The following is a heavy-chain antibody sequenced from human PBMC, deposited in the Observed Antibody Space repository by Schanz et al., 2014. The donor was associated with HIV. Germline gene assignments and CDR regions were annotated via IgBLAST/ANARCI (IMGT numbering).Heavy chain of an antibody. V-gene: IGHV3-30*03. CDR1: DSDFKNKW. CDR3: ARDRFWSGYSDNYYGMDV. CDR2: IAADGNNA. D-gene: IGHD3-3*01. J-gene: IGHJ6*02. Sequence: VQLLESGGGLVQPGGSLRLSCTTSDSDFKNKWMSWVRQAPGKGLEWVSLIAADGNNAYYTDSVEGRFTMSRDNSNNTLYLQMKSLTPEDTAVYYCARDRFWSGYSDNYYGMDVWGQGTTVTVSS.